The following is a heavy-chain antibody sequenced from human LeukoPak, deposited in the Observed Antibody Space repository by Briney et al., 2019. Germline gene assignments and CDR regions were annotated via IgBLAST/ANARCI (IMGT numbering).Heavy chain of an antibody. CDR3: ARVGGSTNWFDP. J-gene: IGHJ5*02. D-gene: IGHD3-16*01. Sequence: GGSLRLSCAASGFTLSSNYMSWVRQAPGKGLEWVSVIYSGGSTYYADSVKGRFTISRDNAKNSLYLQMNSLRAEDTAVYYCARVGGSTNWFDPWGQGTLVTVSS. V-gene: IGHV3-53*01. CDR2: IYSGGST. CDR1: GFTLSSNY.